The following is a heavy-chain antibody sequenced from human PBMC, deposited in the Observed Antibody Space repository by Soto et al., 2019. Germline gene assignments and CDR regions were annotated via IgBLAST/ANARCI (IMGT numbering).Heavy chain of an antibody. D-gene: IGHD2-21*02. Sequence: QVQLVQSGAEVKKPGASVKVSCKACGDTFTDYYIHWVRQAPGQGLEWMGTVNPSGGHTTYAQHFLGRMTMTRDTSTSTLYMELTGLTSEDTAVYYCARGGHVVVVTAALDFWGQGTLVTVSS. J-gene: IGHJ4*02. V-gene: IGHV1-46*01. CDR3: ARGGHVVVVTAALDF. CDR2: VNPSGGHT. CDR1: GDTFTDYY.